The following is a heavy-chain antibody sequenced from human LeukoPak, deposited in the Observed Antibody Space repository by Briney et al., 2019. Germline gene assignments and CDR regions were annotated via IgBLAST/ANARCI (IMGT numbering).Heavy chain of an antibody. D-gene: IGHD1-26*01. CDR1: GGSISSGSYY. J-gene: IGHJ5*02. Sequence: PSETLSLTCTVSGGSISSGSYYWSWIRQPAGKGLEWIGRIYTSGSTNYNPSLKSRVTISVDTSKNQFSLKLSSVTAADTAVYYCARDKGGAVGATGYWFDPWGQGTLVTVSS. CDR3: ARDKGGAVGATGYWFDP. V-gene: IGHV4-61*02. CDR2: IYTSGST.